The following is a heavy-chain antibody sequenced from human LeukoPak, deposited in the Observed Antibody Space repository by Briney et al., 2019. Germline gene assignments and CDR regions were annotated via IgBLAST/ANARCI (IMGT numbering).Heavy chain of an antibody. CDR2: ISYDGSNK. D-gene: IGHD6-19*01. CDR3: ARSKLNLAVAGRFDY. CDR1: GFTFSSYG. Sequence: PGGSLRLSCAASGFTFSSYGMHWVRQAPGKGLEWVAVISYDGSNKYYADSVKGRFTISRDNSKNTLYLQMNSLRAEDTAVYYCARSKLNLAVAGRFDYWGQGTLVTVSS. J-gene: IGHJ4*02. V-gene: IGHV3-30*19.